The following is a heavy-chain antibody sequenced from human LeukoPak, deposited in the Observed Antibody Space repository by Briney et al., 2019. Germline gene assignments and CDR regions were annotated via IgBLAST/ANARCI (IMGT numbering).Heavy chain of an antibody. V-gene: IGHV3-21*04. D-gene: IGHD2-15*01. CDR3: QRPDCSASACYLRRSWFDP. CDR2: ISTSSRYI. J-gene: IGHJ5*02. CDR1: AVPFSSFD. Sequence: PGGSLRLSCAASAVPFSSFDMNWGRQAPGKGLEWVSSISTSSRYIYYRDSVKGRFTISRDDAKNSLYLPMNSLRVEARAVYYCQRPDCSASACYLRRSWFDPWGQGTLVTVSS.